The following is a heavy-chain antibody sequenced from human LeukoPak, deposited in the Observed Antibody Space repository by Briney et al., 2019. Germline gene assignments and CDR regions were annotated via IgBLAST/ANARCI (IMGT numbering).Heavy chain of an antibody. D-gene: IGHD4-17*01. CDR2: IYYSGST. V-gene: IGHV4-4*02. J-gene: IGHJ3*02. Sequence: PSGTLSLTCAVSGGSISSSNWWSWVRQPPGKGLEWIGYIYYSGSTNYNPSLKSRVTISVDTSKNQFSLKLSSVTAADTAVYYCARGPPTDDDAFDIWGQGTMVTVSS. CDR1: GGSISSSNW. CDR3: ARGPPTDDDAFDI.